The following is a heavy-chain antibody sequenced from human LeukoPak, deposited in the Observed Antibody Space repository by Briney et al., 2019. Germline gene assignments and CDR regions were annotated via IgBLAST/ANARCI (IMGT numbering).Heavy chain of an antibody. CDR3: AKAVGDIVATIFDY. D-gene: IGHD5-12*01. CDR1: GFTFSSYS. J-gene: IGHJ4*02. V-gene: IGHV3-48*01. CDR2: ISSSSSTI. Sequence: GGSLRLSCTASGFTFSSYSMNWVRQAPGKGLEWVSYISSSSSTIYYADSVKGRFTISRDNAKNSLYLQMNSLRAEDTALYYCAKAVGDIVATIFDYWGQGTLVTVSS.